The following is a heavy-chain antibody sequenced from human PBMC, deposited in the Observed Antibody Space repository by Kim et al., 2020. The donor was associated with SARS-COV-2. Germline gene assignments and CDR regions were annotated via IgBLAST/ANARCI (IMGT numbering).Heavy chain of an antibody. D-gene: IGHD6-13*01. Sequence: SETLSLTCAVYGGSFSGYYWSWIRQPPGKGLEWIGEINHSGSTNYNPSLKSRGTISVDTSKNQFSLKLSSVTAAETAVYYCARDRPSSSWYRYYYYGMDVWGQGTTVTVSS. V-gene: IGHV4-34*01. J-gene: IGHJ6*02. CDR1: GGSFSGYY. CDR3: ARDRPSSSWYRYYYYGMDV. CDR2: INHSGST.